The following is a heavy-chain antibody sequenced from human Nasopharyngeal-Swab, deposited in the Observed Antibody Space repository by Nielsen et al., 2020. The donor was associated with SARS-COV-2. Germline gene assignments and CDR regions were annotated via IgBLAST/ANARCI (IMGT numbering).Heavy chain of an antibody. Sequence: GESLKISCAASGFVFSGSAIHWVRQAPGKGLEWVSSISSSSSYIYYADSVKGRFTISRDNAKNSLYLQMNSLRAEDTAVYYCARDGLDYDFWSAYFMDVWGQGTTVTVSS. J-gene: IGHJ6*02. CDR2: ISSSSSYI. D-gene: IGHD3-3*01. CDR1: GFVFSGSA. CDR3: ARDGLDYDFWSAYFMDV. V-gene: IGHV3-21*01.